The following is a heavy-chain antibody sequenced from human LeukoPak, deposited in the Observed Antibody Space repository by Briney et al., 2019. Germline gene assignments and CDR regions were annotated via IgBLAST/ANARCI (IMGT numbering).Heavy chain of an antibody. Sequence: SETLSLTCTVSGGSISSGPYYWGWIRQPPGKGLEWIGNIYYGENTYYNPSLKSRVTISIDTSKNQFYLKLSSLTAADTAVYYCARSVLRYFVRWFDPWGQGTLVTVSS. CDR3: ARSVLRYFVRWFDP. CDR2: IYYGENT. V-gene: IGHV4-39*01. D-gene: IGHD3-9*01. J-gene: IGHJ5*02. CDR1: GGSISSGPYY.